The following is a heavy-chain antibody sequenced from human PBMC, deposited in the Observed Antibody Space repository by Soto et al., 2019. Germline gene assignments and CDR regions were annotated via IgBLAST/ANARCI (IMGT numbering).Heavy chain of an antibody. D-gene: IGHD2-21*02. CDR1: GFTVSSNY. CDR2: IYSGGST. CDR3: AKDVKWGGMTTIHYFDS. J-gene: IGHJ4*02. Sequence: GGSLRLSCAASGFTVSSNYMSWVRQAPGKGLEWVSLIYSGGSTYYADSVKGRFTISRDNAKNSLFLQMNSLRPEDTALYYCAKDVKWGGMTTIHYFDSWGQGTQVTVSS. V-gene: IGHV3-53*05.